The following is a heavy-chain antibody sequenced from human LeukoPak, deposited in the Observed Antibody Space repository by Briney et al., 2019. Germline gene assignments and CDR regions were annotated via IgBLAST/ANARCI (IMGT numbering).Heavy chain of an antibody. V-gene: IGHV3-30-3*01. CDR3: ARAPQLVRNYYYYGMDV. CDR2: ISYDGSNK. Sequence: GGSLRLSCAASGFTFSSYAMHWVRQAPGKGLEWVAVISYDGSNKYYADSVKGRFTISRDNSKNTLYLQMNSLRAEDTAVYYCARAPQLVRNYYYYGMDVRGQGATVTVSS. CDR1: GFTFSSYA. D-gene: IGHD6-6*01. J-gene: IGHJ6*02.